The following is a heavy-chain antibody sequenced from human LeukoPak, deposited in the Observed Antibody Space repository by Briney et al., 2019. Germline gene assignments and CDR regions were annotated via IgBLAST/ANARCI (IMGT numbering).Heavy chain of an antibody. CDR3: ARVRIVATIPSVLDV. Sequence: ASVKVSCKASGYTFTSYGISWVRQAPGQGLEWMGWISAYNGNTNYAQKLQGRVTMTTDTSTSTAYMGLRSLRSDDTAVYYCARVRIVATIPSVLDVWGQGTTVTVSS. CDR2: ISAYNGNT. V-gene: IGHV1-18*01. J-gene: IGHJ6*02. D-gene: IGHD5-12*01. CDR1: GYTFTSYG.